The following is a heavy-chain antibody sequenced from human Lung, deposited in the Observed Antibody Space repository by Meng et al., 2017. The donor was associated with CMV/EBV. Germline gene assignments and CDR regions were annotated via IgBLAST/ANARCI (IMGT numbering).Heavy chain of an antibody. J-gene: IGHJ4*02. D-gene: IGHD2-2*02. Sequence: ASVXVSCKASGYTFTGYYMHWVRQAPGQGLEWMGWINPNSGGTNYAQKFQGRVTMTRDTSISTAYMELSRLRSDDTAVYYCARGYCSSTSCYTWMDYWGQGTXVTVSS. CDR3: ARGYCSSTSCYTWMDY. V-gene: IGHV1-2*02. CDR2: INPNSGGT. CDR1: GYTFTGYY.